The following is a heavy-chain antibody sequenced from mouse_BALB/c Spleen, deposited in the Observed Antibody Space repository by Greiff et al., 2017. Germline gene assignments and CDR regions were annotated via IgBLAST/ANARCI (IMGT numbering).Heavy chain of an antibody. J-gene: IGHJ4*01. V-gene: IGHV1-87*01. CDR2: IYPGDGDT. CDR3: ARPRPYAMDY. CDR1: GYTFTSYW. Sequence: VQLQQSGAELARPGASVKLSCKASGYTFTSYWMQWVKQRPGQGLEWIGAIYPGDGDTRYTQKFKGKATLTADKSSSTAYMQLSSLASEDSAVYYCARPRPYAMDYWGQGTSVTVSS.